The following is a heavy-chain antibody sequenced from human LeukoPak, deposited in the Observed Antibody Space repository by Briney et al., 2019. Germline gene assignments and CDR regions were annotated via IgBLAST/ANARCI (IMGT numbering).Heavy chain of an antibody. CDR3: ARPGYYDTSRYWHDC. V-gene: IGHV3-7*01. Sequence: QAGGSLRLSCAASGFTFRIYWMSWLRQAPGKALEWVANRKGDGSEKYYVDSVKGRFTISRDNAKSSLYLQMNSLRAEDTAVYYCARPGYYDTSRYWHDCWGQGTLVTVSS. J-gene: IGHJ4*02. D-gene: IGHD3-22*01. CDR1: GFTFRIYW. CDR2: RKGDGSEK.